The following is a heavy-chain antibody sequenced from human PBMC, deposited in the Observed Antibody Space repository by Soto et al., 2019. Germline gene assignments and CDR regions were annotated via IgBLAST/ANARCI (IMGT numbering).Heavy chain of an antibody. CDR2: IDPSDSYT. J-gene: IGHJ4*02. V-gene: IGHV5-10-1*01. D-gene: IGHD1-26*01. CDR3: ARHTGGYALEDC. CDR1: GYSFTSYW. Sequence: PGESLKISCKGSGYSFTSYWISWVRQMPGKGLEWMGRIDPSDSYTNYSPSFQGHVTISADKSISTAYLQWSSLKASDTAMYYCARHTGGYALEDCWGQGTLVTVSS.